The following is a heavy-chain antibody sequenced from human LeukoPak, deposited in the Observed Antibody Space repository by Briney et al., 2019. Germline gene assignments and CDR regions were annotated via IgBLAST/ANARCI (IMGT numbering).Heavy chain of an antibody. D-gene: IGHD3-22*01. CDR3: ARARGSSGYWTDY. J-gene: IGHJ4*02. CDR1: GFTFSSYA. CDR2: ISYDGSNK. Sequence: PGGSLRLSCAASGFTFSSYAMHWVRQAPGKGLEWVAVISYDGSNKYYADSVKGRFTISRDNSKNTLYLQMNSLRAEDTAVYYCARARGSSGYWTDYWGQGTLVTVSS. V-gene: IGHV3-30-3*01.